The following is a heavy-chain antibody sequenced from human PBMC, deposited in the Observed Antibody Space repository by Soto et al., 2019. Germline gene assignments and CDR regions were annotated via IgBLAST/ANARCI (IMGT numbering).Heavy chain of an antibody. V-gene: IGHV3-23*01. Sequence: GGSLRLSCAASGFTFSSYAMSWVRQAPGKGLEWVSAISGSGGSTYYADSVKGRFTISRDNSKNTLYLQMNSLRAEDTAVYYCAKWLEAHTVVQYYFDYWGQGTLVTVSS. CDR3: AKWLEAHTVVQYYFDY. D-gene: IGHD4-17*01. J-gene: IGHJ4*02. CDR2: ISGSGGST. CDR1: GFTFSSYA.